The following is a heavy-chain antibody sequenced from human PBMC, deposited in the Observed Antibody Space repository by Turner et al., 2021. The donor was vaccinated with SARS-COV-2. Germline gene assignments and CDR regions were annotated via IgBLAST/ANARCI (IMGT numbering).Heavy chain of an antibody. Sequence: EVQLVESGGALVQPGRSLRLSCVASGFTFDDYAMHWVRQEPGKGLEWVSGISWNSGSIGYADSVKGRFTISRDNAKNSLYLQMNSLRAEDTALYYCAKDQSTGYINSYGLDVWGQGTTVTVSS. V-gene: IGHV3-9*01. CDR1: GFTFDDYA. D-gene: IGHD6-13*01. CDR3: AKDQSTGYINSYGLDV. CDR2: ISWNSGSI. J-gene: IGHJ6*02.